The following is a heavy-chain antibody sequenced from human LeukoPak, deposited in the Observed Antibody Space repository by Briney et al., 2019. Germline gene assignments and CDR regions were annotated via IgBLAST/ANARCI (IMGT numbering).Heavy chain of an antibody. D-gene: IGHD6-19*01. J-gene: IGHJ4*02. V-gene: IGHV4-34*01. CDR1: GGSFSGYY. CDR3: AGQQWLALYFDY. CDR2: INHSGST. Sequence: SETLSLTCAVYGGSFSGYYWSWIRQPPGKGLEWIGEINHSGSTNYNPSLKSRVTISVDTSKNQFSLKLSSVTAADTAVYYCAGQQWLALYFDYWGREPWSPSPQ.